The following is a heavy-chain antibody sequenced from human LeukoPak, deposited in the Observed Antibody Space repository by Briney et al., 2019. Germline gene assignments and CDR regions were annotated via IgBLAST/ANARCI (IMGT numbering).Heavy chain of an antibody. D-gene: IGHD6-19*01. J-gene: IGHJ4*02. CDR1: GFTFDEYG. V-gene: IGHV3-20*04. CDR2: INWNGGST. Sequence: GGSLRLSCAASGFTFDEYGMSWVRQAPGKGLEWVFGINWNGGSTGYADSVKGRFTISRDNSKNTLYLQMNSLRAEDTAVYYCARGSSGWYGQDDYWGQGTRVTVSS. CDR3: ARGSSGWYGQDDY.